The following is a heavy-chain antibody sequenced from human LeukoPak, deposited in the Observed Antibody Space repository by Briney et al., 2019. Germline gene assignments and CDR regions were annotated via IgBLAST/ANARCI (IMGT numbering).Heavy chain of an antibody. D-gene: IGHD6-13*01. CDR2: ISYDRSNK. CDR1: GFTFSSYA. CDR3: ARDWTGIAAAGIFDY. V-gene: IGHV3-30-3*01. Sequence: GGSLRLSCAASGFTFSSYAMHWVRQAPGKGLEWVAVISYDRSNKYYADSVKGRFTISRDNSKNTLYLQMNSLRAEDTAVYYCARDWTGIAAAGIFDYWGQGTLVTVSS. J-gene: IGHJ4*02.